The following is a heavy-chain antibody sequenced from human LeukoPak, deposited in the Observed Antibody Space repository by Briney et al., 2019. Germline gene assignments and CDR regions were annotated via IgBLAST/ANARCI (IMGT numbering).Heavy chain of an antibody. J-gene: IGHJ4*02. D-gene: IGHD3-10*01. CDR3: AKATATMVPRNSPPDY. CDR1: GFTFSSYA. CDR2: ISGSGGST. V-gene: IGHV3-23*01. Sequence: PGGSLRLSCAASGFTFSSYAMSWVRQAQGKGLEWVSAISGSGGSTYYADSVKGRLTISRDNSKNTLYLQMNSLRAEDTAVYYCAKATATMVPRNSPPDYWGQGTLVTVSS.